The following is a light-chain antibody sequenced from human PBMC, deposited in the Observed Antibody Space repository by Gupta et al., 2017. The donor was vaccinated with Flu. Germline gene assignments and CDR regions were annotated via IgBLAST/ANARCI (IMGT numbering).Light chain of an antibody. CDR1: QGINNW. CDR2: AAS. CDR3: QQAKAFPFT. V-gene: IGKV1D-12*01. Sequence: DIQMTQSPSSVSASVGDRVTITCRASQGINNWLAWYRQKPGKGPQLLIYAASSLQSGVPSRFSGSGSGADFTLTISNLQPEDLATYYCQQAKAFPFTFGPGTKVDIK. J-gene: IGKJ3*01.